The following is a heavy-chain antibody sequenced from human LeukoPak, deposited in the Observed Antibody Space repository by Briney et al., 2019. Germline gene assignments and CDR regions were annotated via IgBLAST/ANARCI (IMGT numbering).Heavy chain of an antibody. J-gene: IGHJ4*02. CDR1: GFTFSSYW. Sequence: HPGRSLRLSCAASGFTFSSYWMHWVRQVPGKGLVWVARINPGGSSITYADSVKGRFTISRDNAKNTLYLQMDSLRAEDTGVYYCARSNQADGYWGQGTLVTVSS. V-gene: IGHV3-74*01. D-gene: IGHD1-14*01. CDR2: INPGGSSI. CDR3: ARSNQADGY.